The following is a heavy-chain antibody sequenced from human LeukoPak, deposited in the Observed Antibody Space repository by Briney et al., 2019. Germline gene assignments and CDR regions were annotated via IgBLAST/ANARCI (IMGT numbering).Heavy chain of an antibody. CDR2: ISGSGGST. D-gene: IGHD3-22*01. V-gene: IGHV3-23*01. J-gene: IGHJ4*02. CDR3: ARDAVQEHYYDSSGYYLDY. Sequence: PGGSLRLSCAAPGFTFSSYAMSWVRQAPGKGLEWVSAISGSGGSTYYADSVKGRFTISRDNSKNTLYLQMNSLRAEDTAVYYCARDAVQEHYYDSSGYYLDYWGQGTLVTVSS. CDR1: GFTFSSYA.